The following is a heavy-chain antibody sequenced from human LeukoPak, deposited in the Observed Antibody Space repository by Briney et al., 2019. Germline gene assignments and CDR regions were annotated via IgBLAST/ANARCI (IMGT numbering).Heavy chain of an antibody. D-gene: IGHD5-12*01. V-gene: IGHV3-23*01. CDR1: GFTFSNYV. CDR2: ITGSGSNT. J-gene: IGHJ4*02. Sequence: GGSLRLSCATSGFTFSNYVMTWVRQAPGKGLECVSAITGSGSNTYYGDSVKGRFTISRDNSKNTLYLQMNSLRAEDTAVYYCAKPTDYYYFDYWGQGTLVTVSS. CDR3: AKPTDYYYFDY.